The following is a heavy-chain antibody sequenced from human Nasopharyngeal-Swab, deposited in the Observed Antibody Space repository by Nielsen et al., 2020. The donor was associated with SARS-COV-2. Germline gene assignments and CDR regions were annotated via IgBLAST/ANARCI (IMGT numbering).Heavy chain of an antibody. CDR1: GGSISSSSYY. V-gene: IGHV4-39*07. D-gene: IGHD6-13*01. CDR3: VGSSWYVDYYYYGMDV. J-gene: IGHJ6*02. CDR2: IYYSGST. Sequence: SETLSLTCTVSGGSISSSSYYWGWIRQPPGKGLEWIGSIYYSGSTHYNPSLKSRVTISVDTSKNQFSLKLSSVTAADTAVYYCVGSSWYVDYYYYGMDVWGQGTTVTVSS.